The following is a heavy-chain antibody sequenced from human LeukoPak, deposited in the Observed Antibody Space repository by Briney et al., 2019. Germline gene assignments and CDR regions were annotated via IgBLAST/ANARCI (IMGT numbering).Heavy chain of an antibody. J-gene: IGHJ4*02. CDR3: ARDYYLDY. V-gene: IGHV3-48*03. CDR2: ISSGGSTI. Sequence: GGSLRLSCAASGFTFSSYEMNWVHQAPGKGLEWLSYISSGGSTIYYADSVKGRFTISRDNAKNSLFLQMNSLRAEDTAVYYCARDYYLDYWGQGTLVTVSS. CDR1: GFTFSSYE.